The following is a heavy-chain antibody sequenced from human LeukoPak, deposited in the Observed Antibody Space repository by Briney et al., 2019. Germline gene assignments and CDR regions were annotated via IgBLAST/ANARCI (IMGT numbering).Heavy chain of an antibody. CDR3: ASNGGGSYDY. J-gene: IGHJ4*02. CDR1: GGSISSGSYY. D-gene: IGHD1-26*01. V-gene: IGHV4-61*02. CDR2: IYTSGST. Sequence: SETLSLTCTVSGGSISSGSYYWSWIRQPAGKGLEWIGRIYTSGSTNYNPSLKSRVTISVDTSKNQFSLKLSSVTAADTAVYYCASNGGGSYDYWGQGTLVTVSS.